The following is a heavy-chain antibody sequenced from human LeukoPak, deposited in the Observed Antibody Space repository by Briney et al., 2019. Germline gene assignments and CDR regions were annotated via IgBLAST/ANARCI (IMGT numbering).Heavy chain of an antibody. CDR3: AKKRRGGSYPETQIYYYYYYMDV. CDR2: ISGSGGST. J-gene: IGHJ6*03. D-gene: IGHD1-26*01. CDR1: GFTFSSYA. V-gene: IGHV3-23*01. Sequence: PGGSLRLSCAASGFTFSSYAMSWVRQAPGKGLEWVSAISGSGGSTYYADSVKGRFTISRDNSKNTLYLQMNSLRAEDTAVYYCAKKRRGGSYPETQIYYYYYYMDVWGKGTTVTVSS.